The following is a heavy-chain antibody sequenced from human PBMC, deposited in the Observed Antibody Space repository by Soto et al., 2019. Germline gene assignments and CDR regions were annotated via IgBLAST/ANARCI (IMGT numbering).Heavy chain of an antibody. CDR1: GFTFSNYG. CDR3: AYDLRGNYPYYFDY. Sequence: GGSLRLSCAASGFTFSNYGMHWVRQAPGKGLEWVAVISYDGSSRYYADSVKGRFTISRDNSKNTLYLQMNSLRAEDTAVYYFAYDLRGNYPYYFDYWGQGTLVTVSS. V-gene: IGHV3-30*18. D-gene: IGHD4-4*01. CDR2: ISYDGSSR. J-gene: IGHJ4*02.